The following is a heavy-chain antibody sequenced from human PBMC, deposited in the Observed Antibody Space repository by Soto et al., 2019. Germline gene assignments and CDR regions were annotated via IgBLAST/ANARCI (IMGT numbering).Heavy chain of an antibody. CDR3: ARGPDFWSGYYDAFDI. Sequence: GGSLRLYCAASGFNFSSYSMNWVRQAPGKGLEWVSSISSSSSYIYYADSVKGRFTISRDNAKNSLYLQMNSLRAEDTAVYYCARGPDFWSGYYDAFDIWGQGTIVTVSS. CDR1: GFNFSSYS. D-gene: IGHD3-3*01. CDR2: ISSSSSYI. V-gene: IGHV3-21*01. J-gene: IGHJ3*02.